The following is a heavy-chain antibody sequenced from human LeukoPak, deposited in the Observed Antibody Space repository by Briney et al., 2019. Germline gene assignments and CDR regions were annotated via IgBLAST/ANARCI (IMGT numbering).Heavy chain of an antibody. CDR1: EFTFSTYW. Sequence: GGSLRLSCAASEFTFSTYWMAWVRQAPGKGLEWVANIKGDGSEKRYVGSVKGRFTISRGNAKNSLYLQMNSLRADDTAVYYCAREFNIAVAGIYTGFDIWGQGTMVTVSS. J-gene: IGHJ3*02. CDR2: IKGDGSEK. V-gene: IGHV3-7*03. D-gene: IGHD6-19*01. CDR3: AREFNIAVAGIYTGFDI.